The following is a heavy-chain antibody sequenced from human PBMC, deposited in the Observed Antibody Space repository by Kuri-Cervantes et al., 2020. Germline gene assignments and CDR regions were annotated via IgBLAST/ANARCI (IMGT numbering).Heavy chain of an antibody. J-gene: IGHJ4*02. CDR1: GFTFTDAW. V-gene: IGHV3-15*01. CDR2: IKSKSDGGTA. D-gene: IGHD2-21*01. CDR3: TTGINLWF. Sequence: GESLKISCAASGFTFTDAWMSWVRQAPGKGLEWVGRIKSKSDGGTADYVAPVKGRFTISRDDSKSTLYLQMNSLKTEDTAIYYCTTGINLWFWGQGTLVTVSS.